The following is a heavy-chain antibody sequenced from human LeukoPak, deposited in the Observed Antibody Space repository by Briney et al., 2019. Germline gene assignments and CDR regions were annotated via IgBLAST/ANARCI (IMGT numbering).Heavy chain of an antibody. CDR1: GYTFTSYG. D-gene: IGHD6-19*01. CDR2: ISAYNGNT. CDR3: ARDSAYSSGWYHYGMDV. V-gene: IGHV1-18*01. J-gene: IGHJ6*02. Sequence: ASVKVSCKASGYTFTSYGISWVRQAPGRGLEWMGWISAYNGNTNYAQKLQGRVTMTTDTSTSTAYMELRSLRSDDTAVYYCARDSAYSSGWYHYGMDVWGQGTTVTVSS.